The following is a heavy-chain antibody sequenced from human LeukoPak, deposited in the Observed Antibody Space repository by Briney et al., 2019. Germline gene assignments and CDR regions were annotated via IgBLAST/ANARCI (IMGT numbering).Heavy chain of an antibody. CDR1: GGSFSGYY. J-gene: IGHJ5*02. Sequence: PSETLSLTCAVYGGSFSGYYWSWIRQPPGKGLEWIGEINHSGSTNYNPSLKSRVTISLDTSKNQFSLKLSSVTAADTAVYCCARAARPGGFDPWGQGTLVTVSS. V-gene: IGHV4-34*01. CDR2: INHSGST. CDR3: ARAARPGGFDP.